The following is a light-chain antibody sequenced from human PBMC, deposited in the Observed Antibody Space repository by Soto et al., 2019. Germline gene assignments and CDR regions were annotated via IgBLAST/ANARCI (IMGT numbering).Light chain of an antibody. CDR2: AAS. V-gene: IGKV1-39*01. J-gene: IGKJ5*01. CDR1: QSISSY. CDR3: QQSYSTPIT. Sequence: DIQMTQSPSSLSASVGDRVTITCRASQSISSYLNWYQQKPGKAPKLLIYAASSLQSGVPSTFSGCGSGTDFTLTISSLQPEDFATYYCQQSYSTPITFGPGTRLEIK.